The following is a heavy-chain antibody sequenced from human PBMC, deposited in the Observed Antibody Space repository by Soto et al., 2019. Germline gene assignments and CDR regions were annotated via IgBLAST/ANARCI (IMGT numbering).Heavy chain of an antibody. CDR3: AREMATRMGIDAFDI. Sequence: PGGSLRLSCAASGFTFSSYWMHWVRQAPGKGLVWVSRIDSDGSSTSYADSVKGRFTISRDNAKNTLYLQMNSLRAEDTAVYYCAREMATRMGIDAFDIWGQGTMVTVSS. CDR2: IDSDGSST. D-gene: IGHD5-12*01. J-gene: IGHJ3*02. CDR1: GFTFSSYW. V-gene: IGHV3-74*01.